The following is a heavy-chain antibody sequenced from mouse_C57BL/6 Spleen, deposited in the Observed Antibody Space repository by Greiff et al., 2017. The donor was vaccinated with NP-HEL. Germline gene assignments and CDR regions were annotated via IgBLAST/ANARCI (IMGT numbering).Heavy chain of an antibody. CDR3: IISGTGYWYFDV. J-gene: IGHJ1*03. Sequence: VQLKQSGTVLARPGASVKMSCKTSGYTFTSYWMHWVKQRPGQGLEWIGAIYPGNSDTSYNQKFKGKAKLTAVTSASTAYMELSSLANEDSAVYYCIISGTGYWYFDVWGTGTTVTVSS. D-gene: IGHD4-1*01. V-gene: IGHV1-5*01. CDR1: GYTFTSYW. CDR2: IYPGNSDT.